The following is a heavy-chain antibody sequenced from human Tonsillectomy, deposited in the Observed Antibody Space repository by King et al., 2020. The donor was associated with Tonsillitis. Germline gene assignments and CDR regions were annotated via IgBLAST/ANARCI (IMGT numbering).Heavy chain of an antibody. Sequence: VQLVESRGGLVQPGGSLRLSCAASGFTFSSYWMHWVRQAPGKGLVWVSRINSDGSSTSYADSVKGRFTISRDNAKNTLYLQMNSLRAEDTAVYYCARGNYYYGSGSYYNHYYMDVWGKGTTVTVSS. D-gene: IGHD3-10*01. CDR3: ARGNYYYGSGSYYNHYYMDV. J-gene: IGHJ6*03. CDR2: INSDGSST. V-gene: IGHV3-74*01. CDR1: GFTFSSYW.